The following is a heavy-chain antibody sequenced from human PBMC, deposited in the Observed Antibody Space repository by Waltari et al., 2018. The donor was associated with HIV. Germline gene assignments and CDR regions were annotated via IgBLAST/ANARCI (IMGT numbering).Heavy chain of an antibody. CDR1: GGSISSGAYY. V-gene: IGHV4-31*03. CDR3: ARVLRRTSRFDY. Sequence: QVQLQESGPGLVKPSQTLSLTCPVSGGSISSGAYYWSWIRQHPGKGLEWIGYIYYSGSTYYSPSLKSRVTISVDTSKNQFSLKLSAVTAADTAVYYCARVLRRTSRFDYWGQGTLVAVSS. CDR2: IYYSGST. J-gene: IGHJ4*02.